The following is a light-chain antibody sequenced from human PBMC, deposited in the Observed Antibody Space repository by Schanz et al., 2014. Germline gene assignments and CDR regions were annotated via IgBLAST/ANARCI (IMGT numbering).Light chain of an antibody. CDR1: QRISHW. CDR2: DAS. CDR3: QQSYSTLLT. Sequence: DIQMTQSPSTLSASVGDRVTITCRASQRISHWLAWYQQKPGKAPKLLIYDASNLQSEVPSRFSGSGSGTEFTLTISSLQPEDFATYYCQQSYSTLLTFGGGTKVEIK. V-gene: IGKV1-5*01. J-gene: IGKJ4*01.